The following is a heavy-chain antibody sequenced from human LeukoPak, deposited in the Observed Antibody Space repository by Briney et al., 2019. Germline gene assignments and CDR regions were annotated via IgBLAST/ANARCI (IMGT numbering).Heavy chain of an antibody. CDR2: INWSGGST. Sequence: PGGSLRLSCTASGFAFAEHGMSWVRQVPGKGLEWVSGINWSGGSTGYADPLRGRFTISRDNAKNSLYLQMVSLRAEDTALYYCARAPITSPFYFDYWGQGTLVTVSS. CDR3: ARAPITSPFYFDY. V-gene: IGHV3-20*04. D-gene: IGHD2-2*01. J-gene: IGHJ4*02. CDR1: GFAFAEHG.